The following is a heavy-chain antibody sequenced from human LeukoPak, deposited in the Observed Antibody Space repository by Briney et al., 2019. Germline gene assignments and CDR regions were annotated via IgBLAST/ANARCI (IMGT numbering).Heavy chain of an antibody. J-gene: IGHJ4*02. CDR2: INHSGST. V-gene: IGHV4-34*01. CDR1: GGSFSGYY. CDR3: ARAMTMPDY. Sequence: SETLSLTCAVYGGSFSGYYWSWIRQPPGKGLEWIGEINHSGSTNYNPSLKSRVTISVDTSKNQFSLKLSSVTAADTAVYYCARAMTMPDYWGQGTLVTVSS. D-gene: IGHD4/OR15-4a*01.